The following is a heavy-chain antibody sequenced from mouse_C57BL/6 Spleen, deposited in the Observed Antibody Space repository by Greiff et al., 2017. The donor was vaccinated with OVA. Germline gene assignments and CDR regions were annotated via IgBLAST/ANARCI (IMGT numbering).Heavy chain of an antibody. Sequence: EVQLVESGGGLVKPGGSLKLSCAASGFTFSSYAMSWVRQTPEKRLGWVATISDGGSYTYYTDNVKGRVTISRDNAKNNLYLQRSHLKSEDTAMYYCARGGYYDSAMDYWGQGTSVTVSS. D-gene: IGHD2-4*01. CDR1: GFTFSSYA. J-gene: IGHJ4*01. V-gene: IGHV5-4*01. CDR3: ARGGYYDSAMDY. CDR2: ISDGGSYT.